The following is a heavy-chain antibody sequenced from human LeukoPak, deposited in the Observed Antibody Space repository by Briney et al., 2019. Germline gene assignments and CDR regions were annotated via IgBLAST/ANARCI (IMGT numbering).Heavy chain of an antibody. D-gene: IGHD2-2*02. CDR1: GFTFNGYA. Sequence: GGSLTLSCAASGFTFNGYAMSWVGQAPGKGLEWVSAISPTGAGTYYADSVKGLFTISRDNSKNTLYLQMNSLRAEDTAVYYCAKYTERAFDIWGQGTMVTVSS. CDR3: AKYTERAFDI. V-gene: IGHV3-23*01. J-gene: IGHJ3*02. CDR2: ISPTGAGT.